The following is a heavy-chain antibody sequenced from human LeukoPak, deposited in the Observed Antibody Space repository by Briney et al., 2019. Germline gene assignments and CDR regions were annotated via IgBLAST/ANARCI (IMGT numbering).Heavy chain of an antibody. Sequence: GASVKVSCKASGYTFTGYYIHWVRQAPGQGLEWVGWITPNSGGTKFAQKFQGRVTMTRDTSITTAYMELSGLGSDDTAVYYCGSWDYGSRSYYPYYWGQGTLVTVSS. CDR3: GSWDYGSRSYYPYY. D-gene: IGHD3-10*01. CDR1: GYTFTGYY. V-gene: IGHV1-2*02. J-gene: IGHJ4*02. CDR2: ITPNSGGT.